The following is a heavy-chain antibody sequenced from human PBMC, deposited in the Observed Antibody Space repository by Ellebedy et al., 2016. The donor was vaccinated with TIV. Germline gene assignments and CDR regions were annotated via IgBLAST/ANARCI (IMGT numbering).Heavy chain of an antibody. CDR1: GDSITSSY. D-gene: IGHD4-23*01. CDR2: IFYDGTT. V-gene: IGHV4-59*12. Sequence: MPSETLSLTCIVSGDSITSSYWSWIRRTPGKGLEWIGDIFYDGTTNYNPSLKSRVAISVDTSQNQISLKLRSVTAADTAVYYCAAYYGGRFDYWGQGTLVTVSS. CDR3: AAYYGGRFDY. J-gene: IGHJ4*02.